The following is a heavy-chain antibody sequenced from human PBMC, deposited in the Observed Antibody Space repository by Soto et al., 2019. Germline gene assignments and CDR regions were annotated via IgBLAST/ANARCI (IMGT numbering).Heavy chain of an antibody. Sequence: PSETLSLTCTVSGAPITINYWSWIRQAPGKGLEWIGYIYYSGSTTYNPSLKSRVTMSADTSKDQFSLKLNSVTAADTAVYYCARDAGGPYDHWGQRILITVSS. CDR3: ARDAGGPYDH. V-gene: IGHV4-59*01. D-gene: IGHD2-15*01. CDR1: GAPITINY. CDR2: IYYSGST. J-gene: IGHJ4*01.